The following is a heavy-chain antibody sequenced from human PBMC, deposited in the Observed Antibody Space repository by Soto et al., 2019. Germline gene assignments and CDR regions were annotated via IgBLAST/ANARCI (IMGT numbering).Heavy chain of an antibody. CDR3: ARSMGLHDMN. V-gene: IGHV4-59*08. D-gene: IGHD3-10*01. CDR1: GGSISSYY. CDR2: IFYSGST. Sequence: QVQLQESGPGLVKPSETLSLTYTVSGGSISSYYWSWIRQPPGKGLEWIGYIFYSGSTSYNPSLKSRVTISVDTSKNQFSLKLSSVTAADTALYYCARSMGLHDMNWGQGTLVTVSS. J-gene: IGHJ4*02.